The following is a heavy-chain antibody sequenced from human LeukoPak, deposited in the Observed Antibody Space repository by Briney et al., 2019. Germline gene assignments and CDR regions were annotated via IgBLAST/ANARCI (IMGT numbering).Heavy chain of an antibody. Sequence: SETLSLTCTVSGGSISSYYWSWIRQPPGKGLEWIGYIYYSGSTNYNPSLKSRVTISVDTSKNQFSLKLSSVTAADTAVYYCARSPSGYRFDSWGQGTLVTVSS. CDR2: IYYSGST. J-gene: IGHJ4*02. D-gene: IGHD3-22*01. CDR1: GGSISSYY. CDR3: ARSPSGYRFDS. V-gene: IGHV4-59*01.